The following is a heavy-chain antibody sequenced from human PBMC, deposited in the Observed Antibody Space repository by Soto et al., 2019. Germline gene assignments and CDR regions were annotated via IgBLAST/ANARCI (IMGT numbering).Heavy chain of an antibody. V-gene: IGHV3-30*18. Sequence: PGGSLRLSCAASGFTFSSYGMHWVRQAPGKGLEWVAVISYDGSNKYYADSVKGRFTISRDNSKNTLYLQMNSLRAEDTAVHYCAKDHQLLLWFGEFPTNYYFDYWGQGTLVTVSS. D-gene: IGHD3-10*01. J-gene: IGHJ4*02. CDR3: AKDHQLLLWFGEFPTNYYFDY. CDR2: ISYDGSNK. CDR1: GFTFSSYG.